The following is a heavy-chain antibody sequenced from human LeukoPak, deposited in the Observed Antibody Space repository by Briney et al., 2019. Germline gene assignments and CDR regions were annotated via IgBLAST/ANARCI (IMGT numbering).Heavy chain of an antibody. CDR1: GGSISRGGYS. V-gene: IGHV4-30-2*01. CDR2: IYHSGST. Sequence: PSETLSLTCAVSGGSISRGGYSWSWIRQPPGKGLEWIGYIYHSGSTYYNPSLKSRVTISVDRSKNQFSLRLTSVTAADTAVYYCATALYYYGSGSYYVFDYWGQGTLVTVSS. J-gene: IGHJ4*02. CDR3: ATALYYYGSGSYYVFDY. D-gene: IGHD3-10*01.